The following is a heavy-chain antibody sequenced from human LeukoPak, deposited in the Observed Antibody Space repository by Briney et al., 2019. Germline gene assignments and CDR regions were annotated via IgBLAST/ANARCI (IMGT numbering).Heavy chain of an antibody. CDR2: IYHSGST. CDR3: ARGGAFDGSGSYYLDAFDI. D-gene: IGHD3-10*01. J-gene: IGHJ3*02. Sequence: PSETLSLTCAVSGGSISSGGYSWSWIRQPPGKGLEWIGYIYHSGSTYYNPSLKSRVTISVDRSKNQFSLKLSSVTAADTAVYYCARGGAFDGSGSYYLDAFDIWGQGTMVTVSS. V-gene: IGHV4-30-2*01. CDR1: GGSISSGGYS.